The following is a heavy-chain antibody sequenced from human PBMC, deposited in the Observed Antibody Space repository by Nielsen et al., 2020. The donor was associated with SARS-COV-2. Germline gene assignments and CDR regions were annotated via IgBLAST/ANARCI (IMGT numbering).Heavy chain of an antibody. CDR3: ARAGRVAGTFDY. CDR1: GFDFSDFA. Sequence: GESLKISCAASGFDFSDFAMTWVRQAPGKGLEWISAIGGTGGNKYYADSVKGRFTISRDNSKNTLYLQMNSLRAEDTAVYYCARAGRVAGTFDYWGQGTLVTVSS. D-gene: IGHD6-19*01. J-gene: IGHJ4*02. V-gene: IGHV3-23*01. CDR2: IGGTGGNK.